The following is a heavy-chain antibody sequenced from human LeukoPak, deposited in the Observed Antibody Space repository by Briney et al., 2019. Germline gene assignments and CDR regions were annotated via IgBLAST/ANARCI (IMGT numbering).Heavy chain of an antibody. Sequence: GGSLSPSCAASGFTFSSYAMSWVRQAPGKGLEWVSAISGSGGSTYYADSVKGRFTISRDNSKNTLYLQMNSLRAEDTAVYYCALGAVADLFDPWGQGTLVTVSS. V-gene: IGHV3-23*01. CDR1: GFTFSSYA. D-gene: IGHD6-19*01. J-gene: IGHJ5*02. CDR2: ISGSGGST. CDR3: ALGAVADLFDP.